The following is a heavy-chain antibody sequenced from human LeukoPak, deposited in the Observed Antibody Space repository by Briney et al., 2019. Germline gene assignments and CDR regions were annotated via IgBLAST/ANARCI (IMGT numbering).Heavy chain of an antibody. V-gene: IGHV4-31*03. J-gene: IGHJ4*02. CDR1: GGSISSGGYY. CDR3: ARGYRGARYYFDY. D-gene: IGHD3-10*01. Sequence: PPETLSLTCTVSGGSISSGGYYWSWIRQHPGKGLEWIGYIYYSGSTYYNPSLKSRVTISVDTSKNQFSLKLSSVTAADTAVYYCARGYRGARYYFDYWGQGTLVTVSS. CDR2: IYYSGST.